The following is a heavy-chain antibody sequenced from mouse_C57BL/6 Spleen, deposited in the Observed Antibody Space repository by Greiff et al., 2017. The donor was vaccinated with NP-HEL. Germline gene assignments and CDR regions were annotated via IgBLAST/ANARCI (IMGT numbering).Heavy chain of an antibody. CDR1: GFTFSDYG. CDR2: ISSGGSTI. V-gene: IGHV5-17*01. J-gene: IGHJ2*01. CDR3: ARGGSSYGHFDY. D-gene: IGHD1-1*01. Sequence: EVQLVESGGGLVKPGGSLKLSCAASGFTFSDYGMHWVRQAPEKGLEWVAYISSGGSTIYYADTVKGRFTISRDNAKNTLFLQMTSLRSEATAMYYCARGGSSYGHFDYWGQGTTLTVSS.